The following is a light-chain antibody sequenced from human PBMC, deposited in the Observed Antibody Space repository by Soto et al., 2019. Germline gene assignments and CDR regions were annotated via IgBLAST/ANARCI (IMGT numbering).Light chain of an antibody. Sequence: QSALTQPPSVSGAPGQRVIMSCTGTSSNIGADSHVHWYQQLPGAAPKLLISATDNRASGVPDRFSGSKSGASASLAVTGLQAEDEADYYCQTFDNTLRGSVFGGGTKVTVL. CDR3: QTFDNTLRGSV. V-gene: IGLV1-40*01. J-gene: IGLJ2*01. CDR1: SSNIGADSH. CDR2: ATD.